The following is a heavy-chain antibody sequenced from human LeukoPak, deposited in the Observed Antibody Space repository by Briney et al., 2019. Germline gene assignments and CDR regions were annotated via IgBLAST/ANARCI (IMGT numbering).Heavy chain of an antibody. D-gene: IGHD6-6*01. CDR1: GGSISSSSYY. CDR2: IYYSGST. Sequence: PSETLSLTCTVSGGSISSSSYYWGWIRQPPGRGLEWIGSIYYSGSTYYNPSLKSRVIISVDTSKNQFSLKLSSVTAADTAAYYCARGSSSLDYFDYWGQGTLVTVSS. J-gene: IGHJ4*02. V-gene: IGHV4-39*01. CDR3: ARGSSSLDYFDY.